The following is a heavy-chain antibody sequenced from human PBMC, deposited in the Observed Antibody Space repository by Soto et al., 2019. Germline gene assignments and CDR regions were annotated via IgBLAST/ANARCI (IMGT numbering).Heavy chain of an antibody. CDR3: VKDVTYCGGDCYSNWFDP. D-gene: IGHD2-21*02. CDR2: ISSNGGST. CDR1: GFTFSSYA. V-gene: IGHV3-64D*09. Sequence: GGSLRLSCSASGFTFSSYAMHWVRQAPGKGLEYVSAISSNGGSTYYADSVKGRFTISRDTSKNTLYLQMSSLRAEDTAVYYCVKDVTYCGGDCYSNWFDPWGQGTLVTVSS. J-gene: IGHJ5*02.